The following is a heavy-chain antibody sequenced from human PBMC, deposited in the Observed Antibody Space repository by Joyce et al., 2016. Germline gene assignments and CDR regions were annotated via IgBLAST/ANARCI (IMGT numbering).Heavy chain of an antibody. Sequence: QMQLVQSGPEVKKPGTSVKVSCKASGFTFTSSAMQWVRQARGQRREWIGWIVVGSGNTNYAQKFQERVTITRNMSTSTAYMELSSLRSEDTAVYYCATAPDYYDSSGYYCSAFDIWGQGTMVTVSS. J-gene: IGHJ3*02. V-gene: IGHV1-58*02. CDR2: IVVGSGNT. D-gene: IGHD3-22*01. CDR1: GFTFTSSA. CDR3: ATAPDYYDSSGYYCSAFDI.